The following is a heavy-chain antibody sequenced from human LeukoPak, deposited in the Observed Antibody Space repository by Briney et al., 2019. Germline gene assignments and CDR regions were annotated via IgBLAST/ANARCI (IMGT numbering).Heavy chain of an antibody. CDR3: ARDDILTGYPLDY. Sequence: SETLSLTCTVSGGSISSYYWSWIRQPPGEGLEWIGYIYYSGSTNYNPSLKSRVTISVDTSKNQFSLKLSSVTAADTAVYYCARDDILTGYPLDYWGQGTLVTVSS. CDR2: IYYSGST. J-gene: IGHJ4*02. D-gene: IGHD3-9*01. V-gene: IGHV4-59*01. CDR1: GGSISSYY.